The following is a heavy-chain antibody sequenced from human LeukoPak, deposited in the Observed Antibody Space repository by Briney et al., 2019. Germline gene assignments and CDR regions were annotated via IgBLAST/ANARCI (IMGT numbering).Heavy chain of an antibody. V-gene: IGHV4-34*01. CDR2: INHSGST. Sequence: SETLSLTCAVYGVPFSGYYWSWIRQPPGKGLEWIGEINHSGSTNYNPSLKSRVTISVDTSKNQFSLKLSSVTAADTAVYYCASKRTTVTTYGYWGQGTLVTVSS. J-gene: IGHJ4*02. CDR1: GVPFSGYY. CDR3: ASKRTTVTTYGY. D-gene: IGHD4-17*01.